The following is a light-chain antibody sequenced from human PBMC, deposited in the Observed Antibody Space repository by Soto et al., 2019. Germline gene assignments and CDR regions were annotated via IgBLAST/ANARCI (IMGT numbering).Light chain of an antibody. CDR2: EVN. Sequence: QSALTQPASVSGSPGQSVTISCTGASSVVGGYDYVSWYQQHPGKAPKLILYEVNNRPSGVSNHFSGSKSGNTASLIISGLQADDEADYYCSSYSTTSTLVFGSGTKVTVL. CDR3: SSYSTTSTLV. V-gene: IGLV2-14*01. CDR1: SSVVGGYDY. J-gene: IGLJ1*01.